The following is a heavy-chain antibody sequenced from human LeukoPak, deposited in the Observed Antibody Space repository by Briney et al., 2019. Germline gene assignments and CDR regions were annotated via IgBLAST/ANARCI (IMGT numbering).Heavy chain of an antibody. CDR1: GYTFTSYY. CDR3: ARGELALNYYDSSGQWYYFDY. D-gene: IGHD3-22*01. V-gene: IGHV1-46*01. Sequence: ASVKVSCKASGYTFTSYYMHWVRQAPGQGLEWMGIINPSGGSTSYAQKFQGRVTMTGDMSTSTVYMELSSLRSEDTAVYYCARGELALNYYDSSGQWYYFDYWGQGTLVTVSS. J-gene: IGHJ4*02. CDR2: INPSGGST.